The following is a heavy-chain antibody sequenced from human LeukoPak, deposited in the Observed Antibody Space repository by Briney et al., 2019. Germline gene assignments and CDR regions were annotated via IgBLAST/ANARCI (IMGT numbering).Heavy chain of an antibody. CDR1: GFTFSSYA. V-gene: IGHV3-23*01. CDR2: ISGSGGST. D-gene: IGHD3-22*01. CDR3: AKGGTMIVVVTTVHY. Sequence: GGSLRLSCAASGFTFSSYAMSWVRQAPGKGLEWVSAISGSGGSTYYADSVKGRFTISRDNSKNTLYLQMNSLRAEDTAVYYCAKGGTMIVVVTTVHYWGQGTLVTVSS. J-gene: IGHJ4*02.